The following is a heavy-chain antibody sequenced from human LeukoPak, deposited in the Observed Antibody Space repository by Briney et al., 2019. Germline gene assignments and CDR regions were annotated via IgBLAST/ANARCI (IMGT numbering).Heavy chain of an antibody. V-gene: IGHV4-59*01. J-gene: IGHJ3*02. CDR3: ARVLSSGWYGAFDI. Sequence: SETLSLTCTVSGGSISSYYWSWIRQPPGKGLEWIGYIYYSGSTNYNPSLKSRVTVSVDTSKNQFSLKLSSVTAADTAVYYCARVLSSGWYGAFDIWGQGTMVTVSS. CDR1: GGSISSYY. CDR2: IYYSGST. D-gene: IGHD6-19*01.